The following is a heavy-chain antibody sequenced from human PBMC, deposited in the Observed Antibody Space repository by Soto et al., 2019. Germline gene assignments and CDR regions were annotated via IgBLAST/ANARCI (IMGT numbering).Heavy chain of an antibody. V-gene: IGHV3-23*01. CDR1: GFTFSNYS. CDR3: AKALQHSSSRDYFYYGMDV. CDR2: MNSGGRT. J-gene: IGHJ6*02. Sequence: SGGSLRLSCAASGFTFSNYSMSWVRQAPGKGLEWVSGMNSGGRTYYADSVKGRFTISRDTSKNTLYLQMNSLRADDTAVFYCAKALQHSSSRDYFYYGMDVWGQGTTVTVSS. D-gene: IGHD6-6*01.